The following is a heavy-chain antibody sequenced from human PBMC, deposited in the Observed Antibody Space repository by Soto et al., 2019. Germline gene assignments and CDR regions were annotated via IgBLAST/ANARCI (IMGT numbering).Heavy chain of an antibody. CDR2: INHSGST. Sequence: PSETLSLTCAVYGGSFSGYYWSWIRQPPGKGLEWIGEINHSGSTNYNPSLKSRVTISVDTSKNQFSLKLSSVTAADTAVYYCAGGRGYSYRKVYYYGMDVWGQGTTVTVSS. CDR3: AGGRGYSYRKVYYYGMDV. CDR1: GGSFSGYY. D-gene: IGHD5-18*01. V-gene: IGHV4-34*01. J-gene: IGHJ6*02.